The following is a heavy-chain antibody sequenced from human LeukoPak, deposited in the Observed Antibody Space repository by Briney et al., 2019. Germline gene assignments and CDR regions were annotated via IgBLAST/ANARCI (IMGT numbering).Heavy chain of an antibody. V-gene: IGHV3-23*01. CDR3: AKAPPTPRYYCYYMDV. CDR2: ISGSGGST. Sequence: LAGGSLRLSRAASGFTFSSYAMSWVRQAPGKGLEWVSAISGSGGSTYYADSVKGRFTISRDNSKNTLYLQMNSLRAEDTAVYYCAKAPPTPRYYCYYMDVWGKGTTVTVSS. J-gene: IGHJ6*03. CDR1: GFTFSSYA.